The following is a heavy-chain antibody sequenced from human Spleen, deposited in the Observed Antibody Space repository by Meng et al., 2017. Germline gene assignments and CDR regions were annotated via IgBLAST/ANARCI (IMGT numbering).Heavy chain of an antibody. V-gene: IGHV1-2*02. CDR3: ARDLMGTIVVVTAIFDY. J-gene: IGHJ4*02. Sequence: QVQRVHCGSEVKKTGASVKVSCKASGHTFTGYYMHWVRQAPGQGLEWMGWINPNSGGTNYAQKFQGRVTMTRDTSISTAYMELSRLRSDDTAVYYCARDLMGTIVVVTAIFDYWGQGTLVTVSS. CDR2: INPNSGGT. D-gene: IGHD2-21*02. CDR1: GHTFTGYY.